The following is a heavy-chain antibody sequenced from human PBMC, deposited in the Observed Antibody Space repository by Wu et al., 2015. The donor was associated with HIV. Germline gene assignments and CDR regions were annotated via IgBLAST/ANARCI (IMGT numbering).Heavy chain of an antibody. V-gene: IGHV1-69*05. D-gene: IGHD2-21*02. CDR3: ARDQAYCGGDCYSSAFDI. Sequence: VQLVQSGAEVKKPGASMKVSCKSSGYTFTTYGITWVRQAPGQGLEWMGGIIPIFGTANYAQKFQGRVTITTDESTSTAYMELSSLRSEDTAVYYCARDQAYCGGDCYSSAFDIWGQGTMVTVSS. CDR2: IIPIFGTA. J-gene: IGHJ3*02. CDR1: GYTFTTYG.